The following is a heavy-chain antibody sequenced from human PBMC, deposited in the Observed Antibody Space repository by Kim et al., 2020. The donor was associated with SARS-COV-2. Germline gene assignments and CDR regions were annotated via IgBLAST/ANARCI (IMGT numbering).Heavy chain of an antibody. CDR3: ARGVSSKNAFDF. D-gene: IGHD2-15*01. J-gene: IGHJ3*01. CDR2: TYYRSKWYN. V-gene: IGHV6-1*01. Sequence: SQTLSLTCAISGVSVSTSSASWNWIRQSPSRGLEWLGRTYYRSKWYNDYAVSVKSRINVNPDTSKNQFSLQLNSVTPEDTGVYFCARGVSSKNAFDFWGQGTMVTVSS. CDR1: GVSVSTSSAS.